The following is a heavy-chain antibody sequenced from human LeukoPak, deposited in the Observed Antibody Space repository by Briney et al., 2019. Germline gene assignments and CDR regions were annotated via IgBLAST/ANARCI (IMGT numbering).Heavy chain of an antibody. J-gene: IGHJ6*02. D-gene: IGHD4-17*01. CDR1: DFPFSTYA. V-gene: IGHV3-23*01. CDR3: AKDPGDYGNYYYFYDGLDV. Sequence: GGSLRLSCVASDFPFSTYAMLWVRQAPGKGLEWVSTISDSGDNTYYIDSVKGRFTVSRDNSRDTLYLQMNSLRAEDTAVYYCAKDPGDYGNYYYFYDGLDVWGQATTVTVSS. CDR2: ISDSGDNT.